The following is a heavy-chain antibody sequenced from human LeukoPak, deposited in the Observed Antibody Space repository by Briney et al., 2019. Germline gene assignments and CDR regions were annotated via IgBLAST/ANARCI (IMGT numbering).Heavy chain of an antibody. V-gene: IGHV1-46*01. CDR3: ARKLGYCSGGSCYPVGPFDY. Sequence: GASVKVSCKASGYTFTSYYMHWVRQAPGQGLEWMGIINPSGGSTSYAQKFQGRVTMTRDTSISTAYMELSRLRSDDTAVYYCARKLGYCSGGSCYPVGPFDYWGQGTLVTVSS. J-gene: IGHJ4*02. CDR2: INPSGGST. D-gene: IGHD2-15*01. CDR1: GYTFTSYY.